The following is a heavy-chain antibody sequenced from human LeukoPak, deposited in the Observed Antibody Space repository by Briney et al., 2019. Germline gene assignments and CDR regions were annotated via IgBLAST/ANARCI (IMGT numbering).Heavy chain of an antibody. CDR3: ARGPNSNWSGLDF. V-gene: IGHV3-74*01. CDR1: GFTFSSYG. Sequence: PGGSLRLSCAASGFTFSSYGMHWVRQAPGKGLEWVSRISPTGSTTSYADSVKGRFTVSRDNAKNTLYLQVNNLRAEDTAVYYCARGPNSNWSGLDFWGQGTLLTVSS. D-gene: IGHD6-6*01. J-gene: IGHJ4*02. CDR2: ISPTGSTT.